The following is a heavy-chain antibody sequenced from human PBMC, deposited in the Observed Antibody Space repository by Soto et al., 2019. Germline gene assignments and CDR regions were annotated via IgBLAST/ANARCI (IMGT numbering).Heavy chain of an antibody. CDR3: AKVISITTGHYYFAY. CDR1: GFTFSSYA. J-gene: IGHJ4*02. V-gene: IGHV3-23*01. Sequence: GGSLRLSCAASGFTFSSYAMSWVRQAPGKGLEWVSSISGNGGSTYYADSGKGRFTISRDYSKNTLYLQMNSLGAEDTALYYCAKVISITTGHYYFAYWGQGTLVTVSS. D-gene: IGHD1-20*01. CDR2: ISGNGGST.